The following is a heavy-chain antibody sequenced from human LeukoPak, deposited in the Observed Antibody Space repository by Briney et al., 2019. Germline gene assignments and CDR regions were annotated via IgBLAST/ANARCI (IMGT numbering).Heavy chain of an antibody. CDR2: ISSSSSYI. CDR1: GFTFSRYS. V-gene: IGHV3-21*01. D-gene: IGHD6-19*01. J-gene: IGHJ4*02. CDR3: TRGGGQWLVRGLSYFDY. Sequence: GGSLRLSCAASGFTFSRYSMNWVREAPGKGLEWVSSISSSSSYIYYADSVKGRFTISRDNAKNSLYLQMNSLRAEDTAVYYRTRGGGQWLVRGLSYFDYWGQGTLVTVSS.